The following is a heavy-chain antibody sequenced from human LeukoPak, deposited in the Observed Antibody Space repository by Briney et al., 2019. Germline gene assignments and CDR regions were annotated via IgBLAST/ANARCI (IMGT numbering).Heavy chain of an antibody. J-gene: IGHJ4*02. D-gene: IGHD2-15*01. Sequence: ASVKVSCEASGYTFTSYGISWVRQAPGQGLEWMGWISAYNGNTNYAQKLQGRVTMNTDTSTSTAYMELRSLRSDDTAVYYCARDQYPYCSGGSCLIGYWGQGTLVTVSS. V-gene: IGHV1-18*01. CDR1: GYTFTSYG. CDR2: ISAYNGNT. CDR3: ARDQYPYCSGGSCLIGY.